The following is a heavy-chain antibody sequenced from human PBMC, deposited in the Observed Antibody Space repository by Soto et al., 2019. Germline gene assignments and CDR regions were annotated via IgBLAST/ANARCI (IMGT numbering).Heavy chain of an antibody. J-gene: IGHJ6*02. CDR3: ASDRSSGWHPGYGTDV. Sequence: SETLSLTCTVSGGSISTYYWSWIRQPPGKGLEWIGYIYYSGSTSYNPSLKSRVTISVDTSKNQFSLKLRSVNAADTAVYYCASDRSSGWHPGYGTDVSGQGTTVTVSS. CDR2: IYYSGST. CDR1: GGSISTYY. D-gene: IGHD6-19*01. V-gene: IGHV4-59*01.